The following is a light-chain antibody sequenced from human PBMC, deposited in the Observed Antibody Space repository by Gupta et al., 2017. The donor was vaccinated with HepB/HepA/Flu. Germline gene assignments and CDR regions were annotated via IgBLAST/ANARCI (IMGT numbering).Light chain of an antibody. J-gene: IGKJ5*01. CDR2: DAS. V-gene: IGKV3-11*01. CDR3: QQRSNWPRAIT. Sequence: EIVLTQSPATLSLSPGERATLSCRASQSVSSYLAWYQQKPGQAPRLLIYDASNRATGITASFSGSGDGTDFTLTISSREPEDFAVYYCQQRSNWPRAITFGQGTRLEIK. CDR1: QSVSSY.